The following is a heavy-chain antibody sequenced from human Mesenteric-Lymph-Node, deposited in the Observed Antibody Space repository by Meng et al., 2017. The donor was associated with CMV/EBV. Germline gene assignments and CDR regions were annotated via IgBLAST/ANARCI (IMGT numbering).Heavy chain of an antibody. CDR1: GFIFTNYW. D-gene: IGHD3-3*01. CDR3: ARSITIFGVADSQPAEFDP. Sequence: GESLKISCAASGFIFTNYWMSWVRQAPGRGLEWVANINGVGTEKHYADSVRGRFTISRDNADNSLYLQMNSLRAEDTAVYYCARSITIFGVADSQPAEFDPWGQGTLVTVSS. J-gene: IGHJ5*02. V-gene: IGHV3-7*01. CDR2: INGVGTEK.